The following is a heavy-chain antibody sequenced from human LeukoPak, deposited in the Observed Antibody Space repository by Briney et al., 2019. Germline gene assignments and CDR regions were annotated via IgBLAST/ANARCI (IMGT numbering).Heavy chain of an antibody. CDR1: GYTFTRYG. D-gene: IGHD3-10*01. CDR2: ISAYNGNT. Sequence: ASVKVSCKASGYTFTRYGISWVRQAPGQGLEWMGWISAYNGNTNYAQKLQGRVTMTTDTSTSTAYMELTSLRSEDTAVYYCATVYGDWFDPWGQGTLVTVSS. J-gene: IGHJ5*02. V-gene: IGHV1-18*01. CDR3: ATVYGDWFDP.